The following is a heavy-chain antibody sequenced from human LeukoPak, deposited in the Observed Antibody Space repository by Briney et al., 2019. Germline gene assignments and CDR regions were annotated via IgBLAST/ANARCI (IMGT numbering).Heavy chain of an antibody. D-gene: IGHD6-19*01. Sequence: GGSLRLSCATSGFTFSGYSMNWVRQAPGKGLEWISYISSSSINIHYADSVKGRFTISRDDSKNTLSLQMNRLRAEDTALYYCARGWDSNGWHGMDVWGQGTTVTVSS. J-gene: IGHJ6*02. CDR1: GFTFSGYS. V-gene: IGHV3-48*01. CDR3: ARGWDSNGWHGMDV. CDR2: ISSSSINI.